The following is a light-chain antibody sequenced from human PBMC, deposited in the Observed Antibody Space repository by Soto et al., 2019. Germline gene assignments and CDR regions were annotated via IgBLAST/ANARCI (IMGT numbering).Light chain of an antibody. V-gene: IGKV3-20*01. Sequence: EIVLTQSPGTLSLSPGERATLSCRASQTITSNYLAWYQQKPGQAPRLLIYGASSRATGIPDRFSGSGSGTDFTLTITRLEPADFAVYYCQQPGNTPYTFGHGTKVEIK. J-gene: IGKJ2*01. CDR1: QTITSNY. CDR3: QQPGNTPYT. CDR2: GAS.